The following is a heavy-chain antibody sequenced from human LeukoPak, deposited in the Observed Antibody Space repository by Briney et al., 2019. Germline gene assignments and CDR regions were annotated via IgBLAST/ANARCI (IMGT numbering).Heavy chain of an antibody. J-gene: IGHJ5*02. D-gene: IGHD2-15*01. CDR2: IKQDGSVK. CDR1: GFTFSDYW. CDR3: ARVGEYCSGVSCSSGWFDP. Sequence: GGSLRLSCAVSGFTFSDYWMSWVRQAPGKGLEWVANIKQDGSVKYYVDSVKGRFTISRDNAKNSLYLQMNSLRVEDTAIYYCARVGEYCSGVSCSSGWFDPWGQGTWSPSPQ. V-gene: IGHV3-7*03.